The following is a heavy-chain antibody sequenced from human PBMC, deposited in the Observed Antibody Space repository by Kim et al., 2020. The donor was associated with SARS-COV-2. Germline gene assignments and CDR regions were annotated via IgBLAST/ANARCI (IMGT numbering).Heavy chain of an antibody. CDR1: GFTFSSYS. Sequence: GGSLRLSCAASGFTFSSYSMNWVRQAPGKGLEWVSSISSSSSNIYYADSVKGRFTISRDNAKNSLYLQMNSLRAEDTAVYYCCITFGSHYYYYGMDVWGQGTTVTVSS. CDR3: CITFGSHYYYYGMDV. CDR2: ISSSSSNI. V-gene: IGHV3-21*01. D-gene: IGHD1-20*01. J-gene: IGHJ6*02.